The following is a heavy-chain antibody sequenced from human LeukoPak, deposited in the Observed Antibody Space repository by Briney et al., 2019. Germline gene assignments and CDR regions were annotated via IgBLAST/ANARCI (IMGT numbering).Heavy chain of an antibody. CDR2: IYYSGST. Sequence: SETLSLTCTVSGGSISSYYWNWIRQPPGKGLEWIGYIYYSGSTNYNPSLKSRVTISVDTSKNQFSLKLSSVTAADTAVYYCARDRYYYDSSGYSQLFDYWGQGTLVTVSS. D-gene: IGHD3-22*01. J-gene: IGHJ4*02. CDR3: ARDRYYYDSSGYSQLFDY. V-gene: IGHV4-59*12. CDR1: GGSISSYY.